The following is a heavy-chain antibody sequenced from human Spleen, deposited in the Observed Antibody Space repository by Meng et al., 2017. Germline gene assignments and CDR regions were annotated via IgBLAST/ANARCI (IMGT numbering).Heavy chain of an antibody. V-gene: IGHV4-39*07. CDR3: ARAASYSSSCFQH. CDR1: GVSTSSSRSY. J-gene: IGHJ1*01. D-gene: IGHD6-13*01. CDR2: IYYNGNT. Sequence: SETLSLTCTVSGVSTSSSRSYWTWIRQPPGKGLEWIGSIYYNGNTYYNPSLKSRVTISVDTAKNQLSLKVTSMTAADTAVYYCARAASYSSSCFQHWGQGTLVTVSS.